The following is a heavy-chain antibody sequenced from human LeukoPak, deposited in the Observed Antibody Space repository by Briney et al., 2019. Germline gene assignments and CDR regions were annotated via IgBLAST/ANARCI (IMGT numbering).Heavy chain of an antibody. CDR2: IYYSGST. CDR1: GGSISSYY. D-gene: IGHD3-22*01. V-gene: IGHV4-59*01. J-gene: IGHJ4*02. Sequence: SETLSLTCTVSGGSISSYYWSWVRQPPGKGLEWIGYIYYSGSTNYNPSPKSRVTISVDTSKNQFSLKLSSVTAADTAVYYCASLVHSSGYPFDYWGQGTLVTVSS. CDR3: ASLVHSSGYPFDY.